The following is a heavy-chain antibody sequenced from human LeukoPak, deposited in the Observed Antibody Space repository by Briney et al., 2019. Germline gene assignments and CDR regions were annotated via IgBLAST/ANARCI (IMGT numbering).Heavy chain of an antibody. D-gene: IGHD6-19*01. CDR1: GGSISTYY. V-gene: IGHV4-34*01. Sequence: PSETLSLTCTVSGGSISTYYWSWIRQPPGKGLEWIGEINHSGSTNYNPSLKSRVTISVDTSKNQFSLKLSSVTAADTAVYYCARHAARYSSGWYGPTSYFDYWGQGTLVTVSS. CDR2: INHSGST. CDR3: ARHAARYSSGWYGPTSYFDY. J-gene: IGHJ4*02.